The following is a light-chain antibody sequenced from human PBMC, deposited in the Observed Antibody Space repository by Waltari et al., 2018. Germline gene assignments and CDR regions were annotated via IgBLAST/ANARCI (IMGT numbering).Light chain of an antibody. CDR3: AAWDDSLNGLYV. CDR1: SSNIGRNA. J-gene: IGLJ1*01. CDR2: TDS. Sequence: QSILTQPPSVSGTPGPRVTISCSGRSSNIGRNAVTWSQQLPGSAPKLLIYTDSQRPSGVPDRFSGSKSGTSASLAISGLRSEDEAEYYCAAWDDSLNGLYVFGTGTKVTVL. V-gene: IGLV1-44*01.